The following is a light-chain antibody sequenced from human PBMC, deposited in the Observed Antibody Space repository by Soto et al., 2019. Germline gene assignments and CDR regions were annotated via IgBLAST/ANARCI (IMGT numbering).Light chain of an antibody. V-gene: IGKV3-15*01. CDR2: GAS. Sequence: EVVMTQSPATLSLSPWERATLSCRASQSVSTYLAWYQQQPGQAPRLLMYGASTRATGIPARFSGSGSGTEFTLTISSLQSEDFAVYYCQQYNNWPLTFGGGTKV. CDR3: QQYNNWPLT. J-gene: IGKJ4*01. CDR1: QSVSTY.